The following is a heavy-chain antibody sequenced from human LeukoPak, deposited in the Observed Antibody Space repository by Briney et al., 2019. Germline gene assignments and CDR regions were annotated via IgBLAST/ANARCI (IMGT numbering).Heavy chain of an antibody. Sequence: SETLSLTCTASGCSISTYYWNWIRQPAGKGLEWIGRIYTSGSSNYNPSLKSRVTMSVDTSKNQFSLQLTTVTAADTAMYYCAGGRHYDTSGVFDYWGQGTLVTVSS. CDR1: GCSISTYY. D-gene: IGHD3-22*01. CDR2: IYTSGSS. V-gene: IGHV4-4*07. J-gene: IGHJ4*02. CDR3: AGGRHYDTSGVFDY.